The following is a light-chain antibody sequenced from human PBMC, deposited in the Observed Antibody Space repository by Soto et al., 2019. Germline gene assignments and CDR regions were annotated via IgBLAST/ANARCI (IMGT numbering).Light chain of an antibody. CDR3: SSFTRSSTWV. CDR1: TSDFGIYNR. V-gene: IGLV2-14*03. CDR2: DVS. Sequence: QSALTQPASVSGSPGQSITISCTGTTSDFGIYNRVSWYQQHPGKAPTLMMNDVSNRPSGVSDRFSGSKSGDTASLTISGLQPEDEADYYCSSFTRSSTWVFGGGTKLTVL. J-gene: IGLJ3*02.